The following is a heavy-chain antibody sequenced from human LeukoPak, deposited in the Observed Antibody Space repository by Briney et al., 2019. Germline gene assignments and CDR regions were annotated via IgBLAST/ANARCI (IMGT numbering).Heavy chain of an antibody. V-gene: IGHV3-23*01. CDR2: ISGSGGST. D-gene: IGHD2-2*01. Sequence: GGSLRLSCAASGFTFSSYAMSWVRQAPRKGLEWVSAISGSGGSTYYADSVKGRFTISRDNSKNTLYLQMNSLRAEDTAVYYCAKAAEVVPAAMDDYWGQGTLVTVSS. J-gene: IGHJ4*02. CDR3: AKAAEVVPAAMDDY. CDR1: GFTFSSYA.